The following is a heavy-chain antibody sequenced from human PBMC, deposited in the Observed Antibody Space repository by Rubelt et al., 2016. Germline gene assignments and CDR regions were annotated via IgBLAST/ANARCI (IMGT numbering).Heavy chain of an antibody. CDR1: GGTFSSYA. CDR3: ARGVEYYYGSGTNWFDP. D-gene: IGHD3-10*01. J-gene: IGHJ5*02. CDR2: IIPILGIA. V-gene: IGHV1-69*04. Sequence: QVQLVQSGAEVKKPGSSVKVSCKASGGTFSSYAISWVRQAPGQGLEWMGRIIPILGIANYAQKFQCRVTMTADNSTSKGYMGRGGLGSEDTAVYYCARGVEYYYGSGTNWFDPWGQGTLVTVSS.